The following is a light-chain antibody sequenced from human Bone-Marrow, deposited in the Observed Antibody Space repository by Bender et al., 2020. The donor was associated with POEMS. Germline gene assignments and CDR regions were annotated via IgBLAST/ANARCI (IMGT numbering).Light chain of an antibody. CDR1: SSDVGAYNL. J-gene: IGLJ3*02. Sequence: QSALTQPASVSGSPGQSITISCTGASSDVGAYNLVSWYQQHPGKAPKLLIYEVRKRPSGVSNRFSGSKSDNTASLTISGLQAEDEADFYCCSYAGSLRVFGGGTKLTVL. CDR3: CSYAGSLRV. CDR2: EVR. V-gene: IGLV2-23*02.